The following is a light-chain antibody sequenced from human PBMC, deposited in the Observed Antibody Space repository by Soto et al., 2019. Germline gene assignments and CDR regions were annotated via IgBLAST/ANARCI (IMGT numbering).Light chain of an antibody. CDR1: QSISANY. CDR3: QQCGTLPGT. J-gene: IGKJ1*01. V-gene: IGKV3-20*01. Sequence: EMVLTQSPGTLSLSPEERATLSCRASQSISANYLHRYQQKPGQALRLLIFGTSSRATGIPDRFIGGGSGTDFTLTISRLEPDDFAVYYGQQCGTLPGTFGQGTKVDSK. CDR2: GTS.